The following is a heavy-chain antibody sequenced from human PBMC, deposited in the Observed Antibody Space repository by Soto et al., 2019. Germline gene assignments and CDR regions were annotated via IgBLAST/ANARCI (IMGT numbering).Heavy chain of an antibody. V-gene: IGHV1-18*01. CDR2: ISTKRGNI. J-gene: IGHJ6*02. D-gene: IGHD3-22*01. CDR1: GYTFTRNG. CDR3: VKDRDSNSWPSRDV. Sequence: ASVKVSCKTSGYTFTRNGISRVRQAPGQGLEWMGWISTKRGNIKYAQQLQGRDIMTTDTSTSTAYMELRSLRSDDTAVYYCVKDRDSNSWPSRDVWGPGTTVTVSS.